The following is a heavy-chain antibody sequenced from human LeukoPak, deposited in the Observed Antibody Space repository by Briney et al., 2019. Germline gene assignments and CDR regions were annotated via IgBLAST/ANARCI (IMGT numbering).Heavy chain of an antibody. Sequence: PSETLSLTCTVSGGSISSHYWSWIRQPPGKGLEWIGYIHYSGSTNYNPSLKSRASTSVDTSKNQFSLKLSSVTAADTAVYYCARQRWGTYGAYADFDDWGQGTLVTVSS. CDR2: IHYSGST. CDR3: ARQRWGTYGAYADFDD. CDR1: GGSISSHY. J-gene: IGHJ4*02. D-gene: IGHD1-1*01. V-gene: IGHV4-59*08.